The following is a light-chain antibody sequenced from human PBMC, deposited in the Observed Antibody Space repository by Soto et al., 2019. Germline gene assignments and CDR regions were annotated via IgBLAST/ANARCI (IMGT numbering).Light chain of an antibody. Sequence: ENVLTQSPGTLSLSPGERATLSCRASQSVSSNSFAWYQQKPGQAPRLLIYGVSSRATGIPDRFSGSGSGTDFTLTISRLEPEDFAVYYCEQYGSSPRTFGQGTKVDIK. CDR1: QSVSSNS. V-gene: IGKV3-20*01. CDR2: GVS. J-gene: IGKJ1*01. CDR3: EQYGSSPRT.